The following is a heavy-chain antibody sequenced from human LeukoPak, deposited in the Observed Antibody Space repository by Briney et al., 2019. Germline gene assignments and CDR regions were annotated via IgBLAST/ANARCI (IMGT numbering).Heavy chain of an antibody. V-gene: IGHV4-4*09. D-gene: IGHD3-3*01. CDR2: IYTSGST. CDR1: GGSISSYY. CDR3: ARQGPDYDFWSGYGYYYMDA. J-gene: IGHJ6*03. Sequence: SETLSLTCTVSGGSISSYYWSWIRQPPGKGLEWIGYIYTSGSTNYNPSLKSRVTISVDTSKNQFSLKLSSVTAADTAVYYCARQGPDYDFWSGYGYYYMDAWGKGTTVTVSS.